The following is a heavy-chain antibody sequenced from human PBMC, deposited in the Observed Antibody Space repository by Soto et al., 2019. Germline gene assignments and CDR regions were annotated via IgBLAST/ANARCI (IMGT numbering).Heavy chain of an antibody. CDR1: GYTFTGYY. J-gene: IGHJ4*02. D-gene: IGHD1-26*01. CDR2: INPSSGGT. V-gene: IGHV1-2*04. Sequence: QVPLVQSGAEVKKPGASVKVSCKTSGYTFTGYYMHWVRQAPGQGLEWMGWINPSSGGTSYAQKCQGWVTMTWDTSITTAYMELNRLKSDDTAMYYCARATNSGSYFDFDYWGQGTLVTVSP. CDR3: ARATNSGSYFDFDY.